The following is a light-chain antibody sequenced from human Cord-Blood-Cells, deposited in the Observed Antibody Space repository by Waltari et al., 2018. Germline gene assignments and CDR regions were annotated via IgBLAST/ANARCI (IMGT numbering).Light chain of an antibody. V-gene: IGLV2-14*03. CDR2: DVS. CDR3: SSYTSSSTWV. J-gene: IGLJ3*02. Sequence: SALTQPASVSGSPGQSITISCTGTSSDVGGYNYVSWYQQHPGKAPKLMIYDVSNRPAGVSTRFSGSKSVNTDSLTISGLQAEDEAYYYCSSYTSSSTWVFGGGTKLTVL. CDR1: SSDVGGYNY.